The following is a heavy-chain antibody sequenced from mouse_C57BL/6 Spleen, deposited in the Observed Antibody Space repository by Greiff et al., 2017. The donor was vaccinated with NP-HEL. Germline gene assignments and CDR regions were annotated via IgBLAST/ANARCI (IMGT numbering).Heavy chain of an antibody. CDR1: GFTFSDYY. CDR2: INYDGSST. CDR3: ARARGYYGSSYVWYFDV. D-gene: IGHD1-1*01. J-gene: IGHJ1*03. Sequence: EVQRVESEGGLVQPGSSMKLSCTASGFTFSDYYMAWVRQVPEKGLEWVANINYDGSSTYYLDSLKSRFIISRDNAKNILYLQMSSLKSEDTATYYCARARGYYGSSYVWYFDVWGTGTTVTVSS. V-gene: IGHV5-16*01.